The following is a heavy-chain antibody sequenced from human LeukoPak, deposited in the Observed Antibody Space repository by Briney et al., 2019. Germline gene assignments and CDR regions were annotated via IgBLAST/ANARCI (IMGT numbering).Heavy chain of an antibody. V-gene: IGHV1-18*01. Sequence: GSVSVSCTASGYTFSIYGFSRGRQAPGQGGEGRGWMSVYSGNTNYAQKCQGRVTMTADTSTSTAPIALRSLRSDATAVYYCARQGYSGHSQGAADYWGQGTLVTVSS. CDR3: ARQGYSGHSQGAADY. CDR2: MSVYSGNT. D-gene: IGHD4-23*01. J-gene: IGHJ4*02. CDR1: GYTFSIYG.